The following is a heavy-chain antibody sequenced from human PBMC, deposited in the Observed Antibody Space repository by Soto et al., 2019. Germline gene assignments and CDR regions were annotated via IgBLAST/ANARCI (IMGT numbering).Heavy chain of an antibody. D-gene: IGHD3-3*01. CDR1: GFTFSSYA. Sequence: GGSLRLSCAASGFTFSSYAMSWVRQAPGKGLEWVSAISGSGGSTYYADSVKGRFTISRDNSKNTLYLQMNSLRAEDTAVYYCANSPRGFLEWLDTHFDYGGQGTLVTAPS. CDR2: ISGSGGST. CDR3: ANSPRGFLEWLDTHFDY. J-gene: IGHJ4*02. V-gene: IGHV3-23*01.